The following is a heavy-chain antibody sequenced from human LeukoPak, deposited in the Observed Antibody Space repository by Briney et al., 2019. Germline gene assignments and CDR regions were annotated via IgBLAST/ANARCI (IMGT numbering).Heavy chain of an antibody. J-gene: IGHJ4*02. CDR2: IHYSGRT. CDR3: ARHQDGYGDYFDF. D-gene: IGHD5-24*01. V-gene: IGHV4-59*08. CDR1: GGSISNYY. Sequence: PSGTLSLTCTVSGGSISNYYWSWIRQPPGKGLAWIGYIHYSGRTKYDPSLESRVTISVDTSKNQFSLKVSSVTAPDTAIYYCARHQDGYGDYFDFWGQGILVTVSS.